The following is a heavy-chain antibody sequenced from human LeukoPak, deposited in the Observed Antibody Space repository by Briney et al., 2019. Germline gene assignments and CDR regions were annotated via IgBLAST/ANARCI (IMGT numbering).Heavy chain of an antibody. CDR3: ARSLEMATIILGY. CDR1: GYTLTELS. J-gene: IGHJ4*02. CDR2: INTNTGNP. Sequence: ASVKVSCKVSGYTLTELSMHWVRQAPGQGLEWMGWINTNTGNPTYAQGFTGRFVFSLDTSISTAYLQISSLKAEDTAVYYCARSLEMATIILGYWGQGTLVTVSS. V-gene: IGHV7-4-1*02. D-gene: IGHD5-24*01.